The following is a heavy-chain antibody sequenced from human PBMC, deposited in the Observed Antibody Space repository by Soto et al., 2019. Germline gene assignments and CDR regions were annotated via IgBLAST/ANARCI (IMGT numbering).Heavy chain of an antibody. CDR3: ARVDVYVTPSPQDV. D-gene: IGHD3-16*01. CDR2: INAYNGNT. J-gene: IGHJ6*02. Sequence: QVQLVQSGAEVKNPGASVKVSCKASGYSFTRYGIGWARQAPGQGLEGMGWINAYNGNTNYAQNLQGRLTLTTDTSTTTAYMELRSLRSNDTAIYYCARVDVYVTPSPQDVWGQGTTVTVSS. V-gene: IGHV1-18*01. CDR1: GYSFTRYG.